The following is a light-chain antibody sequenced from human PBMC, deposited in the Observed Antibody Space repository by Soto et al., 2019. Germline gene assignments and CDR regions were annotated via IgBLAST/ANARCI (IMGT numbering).Light chain of an antibody. CDR3: QQYGSSPPIT. V-gene: IGKV3-20*01. CDR2: GAS. J-gene: IGKJ5*01. CDR1: QSVSSSY. Sequence: EIVLTQSPGTLSLSPGERATLSCSASQSVSSSYLAWYQQKPGQAPRLLIYGASSRATGIPDRFSGSGSGTDFTIPISRLEPEDFAVYYCQQYGSSPPITFGQGTRLEIK.